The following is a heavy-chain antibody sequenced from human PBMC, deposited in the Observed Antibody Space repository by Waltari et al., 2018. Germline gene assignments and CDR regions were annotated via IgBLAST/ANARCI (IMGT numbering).Heavy chain of an antibody. CDR1: GGTFSSYT. CDR2: IIPILGIA. CDR3: ARNPKYQLQHAPYYYYGMDV. V-gene: IGHV1-69*02. J-gene: IGHJ6*02. D-gene: IGHD2-2*01. Sequence: QVQLVQSGAEVKKPRSSVKVYCEASGGTFSSYTISWVRQAPGQGIEWMGRIIPILGIANYAQKFQGRVTITADKSTSTAYMELSSLRSEDTAVYYCARNPKYQLQHAPYYYYGMDVWGQGTTVTVSS.